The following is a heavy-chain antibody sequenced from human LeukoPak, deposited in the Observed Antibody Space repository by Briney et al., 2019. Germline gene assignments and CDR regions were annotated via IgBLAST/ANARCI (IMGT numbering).Heavy chain of an antibody. Sequence: SVNVCCNASAVAFTMDTISRVCQAPGQGLEWMGRIIPIFGTANYAQKFQGRVTITADKSTSTASMELSSLRPEATAVYYYAINVRIGAAGTASSGHVYWGQGTLVTVSS. J-gene: IGHJ4*02. CDR3: AINVRIGAAGTASSGHVY. CDR2: IIPIFGTA. CDR1: AVAFTMDT. V-gene: IGHV1-69*08. D-gene: IGHD6-13*01.